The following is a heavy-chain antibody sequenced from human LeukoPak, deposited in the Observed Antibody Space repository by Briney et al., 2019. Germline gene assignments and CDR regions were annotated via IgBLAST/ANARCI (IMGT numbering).Heavy chain of an antibody. J-gene: IGHJ4*02. CDR3: ARIVVVVPAAIIQSVVFDY. V-gene: IGHV4-4*02. CDR1: GGSISSSNW. D-gene: IGHD2-2*01. CDR2: IYHSGST. Sequence: PSETLSLTCAVSGGSISSSNWWSWVRQPPGKGLEWIGEIYHSGSTNYNPSLKSRVTISVDKSKNQFSLKLSSVTAADTAVYYCARIVVVVPAAIIQSVVFDYWGQGTLVTVSS.